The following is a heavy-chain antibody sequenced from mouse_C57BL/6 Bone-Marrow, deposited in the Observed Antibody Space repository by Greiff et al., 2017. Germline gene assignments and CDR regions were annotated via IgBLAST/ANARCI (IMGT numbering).Heavy chain of an antibody. D-gene: IGHD2-3*01. Sequence: VQLQQSGAELARPGASVKLSCTASGYTFTSYGLSWVKQSTGQGLVWIVEIYPRSGNTYYNEKFKGKATLTADKSSSTAYMELRSLTSEDSAVYFCARGDGYYALVDYWGQGTTVTVSS. CDR2: IYPRSGNT. V-gene: IGHV1-81*01. J-gene: IGHJ2*01. CDR1: GYTFTSYG. CDR3: ARGDGYYALVDY.